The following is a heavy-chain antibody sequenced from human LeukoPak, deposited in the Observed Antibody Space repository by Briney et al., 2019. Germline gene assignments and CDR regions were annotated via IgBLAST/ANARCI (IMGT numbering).Heavy chain of an antibody. Sequence: GGSLRLSCAASGCTFSSYSRNWVRQAPGKGLEWVSYISSSSSTIYYADSVKGRFTISRDNAKTPLSLQMNSLRAEHTAVYYCARDSGADLIPYCASSGQGTLVTVSS. V-gene: IGHV3-48*01. J-gene: IGHJ4*02. CDR3: ARDSGADLIPYCAS. CDR1: GCTFSSYS. CDR2: ISSSSSTI. D-gene: IGHD3-10*01.